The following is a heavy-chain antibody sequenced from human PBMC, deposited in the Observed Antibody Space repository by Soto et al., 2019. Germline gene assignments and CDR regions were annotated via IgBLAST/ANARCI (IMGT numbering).Heavy chain of an antibody. Sequence: PGGSLRLSCAASGFTVSSNYMSWVRQAPGKGLEWVSVIYSGGSTYYADSVKGRFTISRDNSKNTLYLQMNSLRAEDTAVYYCARDPAAAAETSGMDVWGQGTTVTVSS. CDR2: IYSGGST. CDR1: GFTVSSNY. V-gene: IGHV3-53*01. CDR3: ARDPAAAAETSGMDV. D-gene: IGHD6-13*01. J-gene: IGHJ6*02.